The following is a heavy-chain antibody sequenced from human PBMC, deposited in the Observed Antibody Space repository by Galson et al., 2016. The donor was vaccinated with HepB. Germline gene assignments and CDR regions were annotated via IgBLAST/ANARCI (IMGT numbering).Heavy chain of an antibody. V-gene: IGHV3-43*01. CDR3: AKGGGIRGLVRALEY. CDR1: GFTFDDYT. Sequence: SLRLSCAASGFTFDDYTMHWVRQAPGKGLEWVSYITWNGDDTNYADSVKGRITISRDNNKNSLFLQMNSLRTEDTALYYCAKGGGIRGLVRALEYWGQGTLVTVSS. J-gene: IGHJ4*02. D-gene: IGHD6-19*01. CDR2: ITWNGDDT.